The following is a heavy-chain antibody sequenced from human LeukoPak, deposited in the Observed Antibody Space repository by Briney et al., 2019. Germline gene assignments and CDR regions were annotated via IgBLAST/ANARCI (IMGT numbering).Heavy chain of an antibody. V-gene: IGHV4-59*01. J-gene: IGHJ5*02. D-gene: IGHD3-10*01. Sequence: SETLSLTCTVSGGSISSYYWSWIRQPPGKGLEWIGYIYYSGSTNYNPSLKSRVTISVDTSKNQFSLKLSSVTAADTAVYYCARFGAWRYYGSGSPLWWFDPWGQGTLVTVSS. CDR3: ARFGAWRYYGSGSPLWWFDP. CDR1: GGSISSYY. CDR2: IYYSGST.